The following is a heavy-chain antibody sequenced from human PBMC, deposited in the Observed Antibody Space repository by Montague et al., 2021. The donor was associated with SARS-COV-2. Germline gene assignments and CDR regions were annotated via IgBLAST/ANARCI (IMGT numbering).Heavy chain of an antibody. J-gene: IGHJ6*02. Sequence: SETLSLTCTVSCGSISSSSYYWGWIRQPPGKGLEWIGSIYYSGSTYYNPSLKSRVTISVDTSKNQFSLKLSSWTAADTAVYYCASDGSLRFAILIGPRHCYDGIDVWGQGTPVTVSS. CDR3: ASDGSLRFAILIGPRHCYDGIDV. D-gene: IGHD3-9*01. V-gene: IGHV4-39*07. CDR2: IYYSGST. CDR1: CGSISSSSYY.